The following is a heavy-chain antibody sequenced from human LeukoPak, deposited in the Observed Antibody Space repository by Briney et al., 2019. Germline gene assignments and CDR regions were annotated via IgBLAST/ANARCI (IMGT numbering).Heavy chain of an antibody. CDR1: GFTFSSYA. J-gene: IGHJ4*02. CDR3: VKDGTTDGGYGDFGY. CDR2: ISSNGGST. D-gene: IGHD5-12*01. Sequence: GGSLGLSCSASGFTFSSYAMHWVRQAPGQGLEYVSAISSNGGSTYYADSVKGRFTISRDNSKNTLYLQMSSLRAEDTAVYYCVKDGTTDGGYGDFGYWGQGTLVTVSS. V-gene: IGHV3-64D*06.